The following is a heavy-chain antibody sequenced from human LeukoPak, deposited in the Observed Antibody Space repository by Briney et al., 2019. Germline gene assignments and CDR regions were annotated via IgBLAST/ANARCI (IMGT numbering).Heavy chain of an antibody. CDR1: GGSISSYY. CDR2: IYTSGSS. CDR3: ARQEAVYDFWSGYYVNWFDP. J-gene: IGHJ5*02. D-gene: IGHD3-3*01. V-gene: IGHV4-4*09. Sequence: SETLSLTCTVSGGSISSYYWSWIRQPPGKGLEWIGYIYTSGSSNYNPSLKSRVTISVDTSKNQFSLKLSSVTAAHTAFYYCARQEAVYDFWSGYYVNWFDPWGQGTLVTVSS.